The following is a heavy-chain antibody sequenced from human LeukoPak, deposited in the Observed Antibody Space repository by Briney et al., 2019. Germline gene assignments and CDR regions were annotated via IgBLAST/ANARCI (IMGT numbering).Heavy chain of an antibody. CDR3: ARENTLGRFGEPPYNWFDP. CDR2: ISAHNGNT. Sequence: GASVKVSCKASGYTLTNSGISWVRQAPGQGLEWMGWISAHNGNTNYAQKLQGRVTMTTDTSTRTAYMELRSLRSDDTAVYYCARENTLGRFGEPPYNWFDPWGQGTLVTVSS. V-gene: IGHV1-18*01. D-gene: IGHD3-10*01. J-gene: IGHJ5*02. CDR1: GYTLTNSG.